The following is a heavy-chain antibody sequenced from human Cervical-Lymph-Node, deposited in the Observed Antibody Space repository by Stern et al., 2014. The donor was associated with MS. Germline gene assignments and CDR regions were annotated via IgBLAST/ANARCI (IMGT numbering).Heavy chain of an antibody. CDR2: IYYSGST. D-gene: IGHD6-13*01. CDR1: GGSISSYY. V-gene: IGHV4-59*01. J-gene: IGHJ4*02. Sequence: VHLVESGPGLVKPSETLSLTCTVSGGSISSYYWSWIRQPPGKGLEWIGYIYYSGSTNYNPSLKSRVTISVDTSKNQFSLKLSSVTAADTAVYYCARYSSSWYHFDYWGQGTLVTVSS. CDR3: ARYSSSWYHFDY.